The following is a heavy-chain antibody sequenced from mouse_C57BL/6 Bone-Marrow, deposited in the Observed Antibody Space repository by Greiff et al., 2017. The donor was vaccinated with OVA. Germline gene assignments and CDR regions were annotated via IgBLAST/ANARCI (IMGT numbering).Heavy chain of an antibody. D-gene: IGHD2-2*01. Sequence: QVQLQQSGPELVKPGASVKLSCKASGYTFTSYDINWVKQRPGQGLEWIGWIYPRDGNNKYNEKFKGKATLTVDTSSSTAYMELHSLTSEDSAVYFCARSGGYDGIAYWGQGTLVTVSA. J-gene: IGHJ3*01. CDR3: ARSGGYDGIAY. CDR2: IYPRDGNN. V-gene: IGHV1-85*01. CDR1: GYTFTSYD.